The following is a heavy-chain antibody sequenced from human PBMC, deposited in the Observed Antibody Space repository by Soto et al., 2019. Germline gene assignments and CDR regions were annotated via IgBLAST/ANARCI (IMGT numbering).Heavy chain of an antibody. V-gene: IGHV1-3*01. CDR3: TRVRYSSSWYYFDY. CDR2: INAGNGNT. D-gene: IGHD6-13*01. CDR1: GYTFTTYT. Sequence: ASVKVSCKASGYTFTTYTMHWVRQAPGQRLEWMGWINAGNGNTAYSPNFQGRVTITRDTSASTVYMDLSSLRSEDTAVYYCTRVRYSSSWYYFDYWGQGALVTVSS. J-gene: IGHJ4*02.